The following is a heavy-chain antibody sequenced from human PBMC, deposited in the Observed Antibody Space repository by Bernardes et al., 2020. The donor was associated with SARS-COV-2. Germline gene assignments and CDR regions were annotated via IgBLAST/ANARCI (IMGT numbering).Heavy chain of an antibody. D-gene: IGHD3-22*01. CDR1: GGSISSIAYY. CDR2: IYNSGTT. V-gene: IGHV4-4*07. CDR3: ARGAFDGSGYFTFGY. Sequence: SETLSLTCTVSGGSISSIAYYWSWIRQPAGKRLEWIGRIYNSGTTNYNPSLKSRVTMSVDTSKNQFSLKLRSATAADTAVYYCARGAFDGSGYFTFGYWGQGTLVTVSS. J-gene: IGHJ4*02.